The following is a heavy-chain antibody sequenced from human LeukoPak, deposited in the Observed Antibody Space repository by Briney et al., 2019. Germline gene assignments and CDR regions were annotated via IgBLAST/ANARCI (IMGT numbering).Heavy chain of an antibody. Sequence: PGGSLRLSCAASRFTFSSYGMHWVRQAPGKGLEWVAFIRYDGSNKYYADSVKGRFTISRDNSKNTLYLQMNSLRAEDTAVYYCAKDRGYCSITSCYEYFQHWGQGTLVTVSS. V-gene: IGHV3-30*02. D-gene: IGHD2-2*01. CDR2: IRYDGSNK. CDR1: RFTFSSYG. CDR3: AKDRGYCSITSCYEYFQH. J-gene: IGHJ1*01.